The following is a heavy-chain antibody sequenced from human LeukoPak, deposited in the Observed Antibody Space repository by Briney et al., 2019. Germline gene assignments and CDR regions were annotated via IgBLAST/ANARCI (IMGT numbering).Heavy chain of an antibody. D-gene: IGHD6-6*01. J-gene: IGHJ4*02. Sequence: SETLSLTCTVSGGSISSGGYYWNWIRQHPGKGLEWIGYIYYSGSTYYHPSLKSRVTISVDTSKNQFSLKLSSVTAADTAVYYCARYSSSGYYFDYWGQGTLVTVSS. V-gene: IGHV4-31*03. CDR3: ARYSSSGYYFDY. CDR2: IYYSGST. CDR1: GGSISSGGYY.